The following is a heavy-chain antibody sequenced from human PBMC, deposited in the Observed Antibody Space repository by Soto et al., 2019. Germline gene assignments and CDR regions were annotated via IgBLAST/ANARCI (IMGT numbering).Heavy chain of an antibody. D-gene: IGHD6-13*01. CDR3: ARENTASWSGGWFDP. Sequence: ASVKVSCKTSGDTFTGYNIHCVRQAPGQGLEWMGRFNPHTGGTEFAQEFQGRVAMATDTSISTAYMELIGLTSDDTAVYFCARENTASWSGGWFDPWGQGTLVTVSS. CDR1: GDTFTGYN. J-gene: IGHJ5*02. V-gene: IGHV1-2*02. CDR2: FNPHTGGT.